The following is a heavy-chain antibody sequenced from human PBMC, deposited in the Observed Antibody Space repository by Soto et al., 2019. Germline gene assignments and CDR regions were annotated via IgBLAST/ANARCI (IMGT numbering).Heavy chain of an antibody. Sequence: GGSLRLSCAASGFTFSSYSMNWVRQAPGKGLEWVSYISSSSSTIYYADSVKGRFTISRDNAKNSLYLQMNSLRDEDTAVYYCARDQPSVLWLQKYYYYGMDVWGQGTTVTVSS. D-gene: IGHD3-10*01. CDR3: ARDQPSVLWLQKYYYYGMDV. CDR1: GFTFSSYS. CDR2: ISSSSSTI. J-gene: IGHJ6*02. V-gene: IGHV3-48*02.